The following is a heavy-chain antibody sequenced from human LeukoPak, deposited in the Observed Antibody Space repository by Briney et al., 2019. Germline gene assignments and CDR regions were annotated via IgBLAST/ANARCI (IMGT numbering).Heavy chain of an antibody. D-gene: IGHD4-17*01. CDR2: IYYSGST. V-gene: IGHV4-30-4*01. CDR1: DGSISSGDYY. CDR3: ARESDGDYYIDY. J-gene: IGHJ4*02. Sequence: SETLSLTCTVSDGSISSGDYYWSWIRQPPGKGLEWIGYIYYSGSTYYNPSLKSRVTISVDTSKNQFSLKLSSVTAADTAVYYCARESDGDYYIDYWGQGTLVTVSS.